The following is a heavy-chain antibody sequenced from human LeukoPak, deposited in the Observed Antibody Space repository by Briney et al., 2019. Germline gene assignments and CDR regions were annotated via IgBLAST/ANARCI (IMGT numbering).Heavy chain of an antibody. D-gene: IGHD1-26*01. CDR2: IYTSGST. J-gene: IGHJ6*02. CDR1: GGSISSYY. V-gene: IGHV4-4*07. Sequence: PSETLSLTCTVSGGSISSYYWSWIRQPAGKGLEWIGRIYTSGSTNYNPSLKSRVTMSVDTSKNQFSLKLSSVTAADTAVYYCARVPTKDYYYYYGMDVWGQGTTVTVSS. CDR3: ARVPTKDYYYYYGMDV.